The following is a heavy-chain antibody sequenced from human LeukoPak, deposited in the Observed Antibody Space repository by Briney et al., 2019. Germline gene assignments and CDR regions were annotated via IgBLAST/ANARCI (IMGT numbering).Heavy chain of an antibody. Sequence: GGSLRLSCTTSGFTFSTSAMNWVRQAPGKGLEWASSINNVGSHIYYADSVRGRFIISRDNAKNSFFLQMSNLRAEDTAVYYCARDPTHYLRYGYFDYWGQGILVTVSS. CDR2: INNVGSHI. D-gene: IGHD3-9*01. J-gene: IGHJ4*02. V-gene: IGHV3-21*01. CDR1: GFTFSTSA. CDR3: ARDPTHYLRYGYFDY.